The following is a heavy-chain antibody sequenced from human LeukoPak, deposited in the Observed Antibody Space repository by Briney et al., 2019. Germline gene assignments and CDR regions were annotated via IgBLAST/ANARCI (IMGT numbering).Heavy chain of an antibody. CDR1: GGSFSGYY. CDR2: INHSGST. CDR3: ARGVAVAGTGMSSRYYHGMDV. J-gene: IGHJ6*02. V-gene: IGHV4-34*01. Sequence: PSETLSLTCAVYGGSFSGYYWSWIRQPPGKGLEWIGEINHSGSTNYNPSLKSRVTISVDTSKNQFSLKLSSVTAADTAVYYCARGVAVAGTGMSSRYYHGMDVWGQGTTVTVSS. D-gene: IGHD6-13*01.